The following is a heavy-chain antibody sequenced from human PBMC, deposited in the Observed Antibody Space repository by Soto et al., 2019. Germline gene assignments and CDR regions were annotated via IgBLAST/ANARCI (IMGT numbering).Heavy chain of an antibody. J-gene: IGHJ4*02. CDR1: GFTFSGYW. V-gene: IGHV3-74*01. D-gene: IGHD3-22*01. CDR2: IKSDGSST. CDR3: ARASYYDSSGYYFDY. Sequence: PGGSLRLSCAASGFTFSGYWMHWVRQAPGKGLVWVSRIKSDGSSTTYAGSVKGRFTISRDNAKNTLYLQMNSLRAEDTAVYYCARASYYDSSGYYFDYWGQGTPVTVSS.